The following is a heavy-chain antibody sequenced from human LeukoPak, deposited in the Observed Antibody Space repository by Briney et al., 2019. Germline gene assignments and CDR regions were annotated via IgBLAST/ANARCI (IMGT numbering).Heavy chain of an antibody. V-gene: IGHV3-23*01. CDR3: TKTKGREGYNFDY. CDR1: GFTFTNYA. Sequence: GGSLRLSCAASGFTFTNYAMTWVRQAPGKGLEWVAATVGIGPDTYHADSVKGRFTISRDNSKNILYLQINSLRVEDTAVYYCTKTKGREGYNFDYWGQGTLVTVSS. J-gene: IGHJ4*02. CDR2: TVGIGPDT. D-gene: IGHD5-24*01.